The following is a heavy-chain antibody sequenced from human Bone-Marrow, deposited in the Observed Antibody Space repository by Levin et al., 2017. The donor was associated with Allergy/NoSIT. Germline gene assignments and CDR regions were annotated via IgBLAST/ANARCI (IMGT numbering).Heavy chain of an antibody. CDR3: ARDIDTSGHYFFDY. CDR2: IWYDGSNK. D-gene: IGHD3-22*01. CDR1: GFTFSTYG. V-gene: IGHV3-33*01. J-gene: IGHJ4*02. Sequence: GESLKISCAASGFTFSTYGMHWVRQAPGKGLEWVAVIWYDGSNKYYADSVSGRFTISRDDSKNTLYLQMNSLRAEDTAVYYCARDIDTSGHYFFDYWGQGTLVTVSS.